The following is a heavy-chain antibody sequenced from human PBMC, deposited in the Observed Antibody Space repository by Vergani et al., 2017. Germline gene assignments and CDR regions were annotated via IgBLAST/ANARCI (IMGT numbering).Heavy chain of an antibody. Sequence: QVQLVQSGAEVKKPGSSVKVSCKASGGTFSSYAISWVRQAPGQGLEWMGRIIPILGTANYAQKFQGRVTITADESTGTAYMELGSLRSEDTAVYYCAIPVGDTMVRGVPFDYWGQGTLVTVSS. CDR2: IIPILGTA. CDR3: AIPVGDTMVRGVPFDY. V-gene: IGHV1-69*11. J-gene: IGHJ4*02. D-gene: IGHD3-10*01. CDR1: GGTFSSYA.